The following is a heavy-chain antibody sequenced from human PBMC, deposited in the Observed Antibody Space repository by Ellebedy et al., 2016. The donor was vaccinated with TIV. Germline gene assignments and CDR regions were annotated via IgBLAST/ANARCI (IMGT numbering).Heavy chain of an antibody. V-gene: IGHV3-30*02. CDR3: AKDGRIAATGHFDY. J-gene: IGHJ4*02. Sequence: GGSLRLSXAASGFTFSRYGMHWVRQAPGKGLEWVAVIWHDGTNQYYADSVKGRITISRDNSKNTLYLQMNRLRTEDTAMYYCAKDGRIAATGHFDYWGQGTLVTVSS. CDR2: IWHDGTNQ. CDR1: GFTFSRYG. D-gene: IGHD6-13*01.